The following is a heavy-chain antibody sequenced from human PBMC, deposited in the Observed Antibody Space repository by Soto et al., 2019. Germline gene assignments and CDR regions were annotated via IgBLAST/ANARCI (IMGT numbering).Heavy chain of an antibody. CDR2: ISYDGSNK. V-gene: IGHV3-30-3*01. J-gene: IGHJ4*02. CDR1: GFTFSSYA. CDR3: ARDVGSIQLWSFDY. Sequence: QVQLVESGGGVVQPGRSLRLSCAASGFTFSSYAMHWVRQAPGKGLEWVAVISYDGSNKYYADSVKGRFTISRDNSKNTLDLQMNSLRAEDTAVYYCARDVGSIQLWSFDYWGQGTLVTVSS. D-gene: IGHD5-18*01.